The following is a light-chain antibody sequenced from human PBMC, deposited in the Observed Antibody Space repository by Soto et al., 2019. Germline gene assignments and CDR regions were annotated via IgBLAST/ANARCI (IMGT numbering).Light chain of an antibody. CDR2: EGS. J-gene: IGLJ1*01. CDR1: SSDVGSYNL. CDR3: TLYTSENTYV. V-gene: IGLV2-14*02. Sequence: QSALTQPASVSGSPGQSITISCTGTSSDVGSYNLVSWYQQHPGKAPKLIIYEGSKRPSGVSNRFSGSKSGNTASLTISGLQAEDEADYYCTLYTSENTYVFGTGTKVTVL.